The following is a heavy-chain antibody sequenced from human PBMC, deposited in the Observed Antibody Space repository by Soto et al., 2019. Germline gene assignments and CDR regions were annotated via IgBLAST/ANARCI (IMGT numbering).Heavy chain of an antibody. CDR3: ARDRGYCRSTSCYTAYYYDMDV. CDR1: GFTFSSYG. Sequence: GGSLRLSCAASGFTFSSYGMYWVRQAPGKGLEWVALIWYDGSHKDYLDSVKGRFTISRDNSKNTLYLQMNSLRAEDTAVYYFARDRGYCRSTSCYTAYYYDMDVWGQGTTVTVSS. J-gene: IGHJ6*02. CDR2: IWYDGSHK. D-gene: IGHD2-2*02. V-gene: IGHV3-33*01.